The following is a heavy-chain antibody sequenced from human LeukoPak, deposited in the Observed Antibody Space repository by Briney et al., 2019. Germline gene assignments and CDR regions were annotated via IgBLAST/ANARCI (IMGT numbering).Heavy chain of an antibody. V-gene: IGHV4-39*01. D-gene: IGHD5-18*01. CDR3: ARPNLYSYGFSDY. CDR1: GDSISSSSYY. CDR2: IYYSGST. J-gene: IGHJ4*02. Sequence: PSETLSLTCTVSGDSISSSSYYWGWIRQPPGKGLEWIGSIYYSGSTYYNPSLKSRVTISVDTSKNQFSLKLSSVTAADTAVYYCARPNLYSYGFSDYWGQGTLVTVSS.